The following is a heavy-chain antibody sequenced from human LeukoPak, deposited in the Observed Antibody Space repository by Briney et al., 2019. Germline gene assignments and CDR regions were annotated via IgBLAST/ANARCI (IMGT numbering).Heavy chain of an antibody. D-gene: IGHD2-2*02. V-gene: IGHV4-34*01. CDR1: GGSFSGYY. Sequence: SETLSLTCAVYGGSFSGYYWSWIRQPPGKGLEWIGEINHSGSTNYNPSLKSRVTISVDTSKNQFSLKLSSVTAADPAVYYCARGIIQIPSYYFDYWGQGTLVTVSS. J-gene: IGHJ4*02. CDR3: ARGIIQIPSYYFDY. CDR2: INHSGST.